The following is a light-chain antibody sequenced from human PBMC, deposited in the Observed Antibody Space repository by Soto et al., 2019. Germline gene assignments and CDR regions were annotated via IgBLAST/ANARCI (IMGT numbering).Light chain of an antibody. CDR2: DVS. CDR3: SSYTSSSTLV. CDR1: SSDVGDYNY. J-gene: IGLJ1*01. Sequence: QSALTQPASVSGSPGQSITISCTGTSSDVGDYNYVSWYQQHRGKAPKVMIYDVSNRPSGVSNRFSGSKSGNTATLTISGLQAEDEADYYCSSYTSSSTLVFATGTKLTVL. V-gene: IGLV2-14*01.